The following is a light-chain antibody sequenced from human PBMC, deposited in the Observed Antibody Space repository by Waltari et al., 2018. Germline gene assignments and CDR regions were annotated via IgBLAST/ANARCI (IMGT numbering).Light chain of an antibody. J-gene: IGLJ3*02. Sequence: QSVLTQPPSASGTPGQRVTIPCSGSSPNIGIHTVNWYQQLPGTAPKLLIYSNYQRPSGVPDRFSGSRSGTSASLAISGLQSEDEADYYCAAWDDGLSGRSWVFGGGTKLTVL. CDR3: AAWDDGLSGRSWV. CDR2: SNY. V-gene: IGLV1-44*01. CDR1: SPNIGIHT.